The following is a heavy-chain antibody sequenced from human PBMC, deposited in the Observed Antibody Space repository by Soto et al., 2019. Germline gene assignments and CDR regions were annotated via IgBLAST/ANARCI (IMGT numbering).Heavy chain of an antibody. Sequence: PSQTLSLTCAISGDSVSSNSAAWNWIRQSPSRGLEWLGRTYYRSQWYTDYAVSVERRIYIYPDTTKNQFSRQLNSVTPEDTGVNYCAIEPTTARGINSPFDFWGQGALVTVSS. D-gene: IGHD1-26*01. J-gene: IGHJ4*02. CDR2: TYYRSQWYT. CDR1: GDSVSSNSAA. CDR3: AIEPTTARGINSPFDF. V-gene: IGHV6-1*01.